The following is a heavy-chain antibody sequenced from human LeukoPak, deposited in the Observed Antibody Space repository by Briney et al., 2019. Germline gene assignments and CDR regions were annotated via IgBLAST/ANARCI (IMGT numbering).Heavy chain of an antibody. CDR1: GGSLSSYY. V-gene: IGHV4-59*08. CDR3: ARRRIAAAGPYWYFDL. J-gene: IGHJ2*01. D-gene: IGHD6-13*01. CDR2: IYYSGST. Sequence: SETLSLTCTVSGGSLSSYYWSWIRQPPGKGLEWIGYIYYSGSTNYNPSLKSRVTISVDTSKNQFSLKLSSVTAADTAVYYCARRRIAAAGPYWYFDLWGRGTLVTVSS.